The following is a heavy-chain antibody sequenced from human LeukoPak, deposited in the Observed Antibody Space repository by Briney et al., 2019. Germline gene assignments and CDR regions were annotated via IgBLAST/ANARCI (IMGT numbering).Heavy chain of an antibody. CDR3: TTGPDYYDSSGITDIGWFDP. D-gene: IGHD3-22*01. CDR2: IKSKTDGGTT. CDR1: GFTFSNAW. J-gene: IGHJ5*02. Sequence: GGSLRLSWAASGFTFSNAWMSLVRQAPGKGVGWVGRIKSKTDGGTTDYAAPVKGRFTISRDDSKNTLYLQMNSLKTEDTAVYYCTTGPDYYDSSGITDIGWFDPWGQGTLVTVSS. V-gene: IGHV3-15*01.